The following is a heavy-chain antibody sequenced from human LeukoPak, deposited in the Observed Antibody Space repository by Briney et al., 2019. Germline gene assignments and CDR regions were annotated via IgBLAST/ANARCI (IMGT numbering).Heavy chain of an antibody. CDR3: ASLIMVRGVILGGGAGFDY. D-gene: IGHD3-10*01. Sequence: ASVKVSCKASGGTFSSYAISWVRQAPGQGLEWMGRIIPILGIANYAQKFQGRVTITADKSTSTAYMELSSLRSEDTAVYYCASLIMVRGVILGGGAGFDYWGQGTLVTVSS. CDR2: IIPILGIA. J-gene: IGHJ4*02. V-gene: IGHV1-69*04. CDR1: GGTFSSYA.